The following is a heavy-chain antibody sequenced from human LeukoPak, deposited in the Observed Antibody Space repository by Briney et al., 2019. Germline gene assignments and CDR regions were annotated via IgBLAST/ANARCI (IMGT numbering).Heavy chain of an antibody. J-gene: IGHJ4*02. CDR2: IYYSGST. Sequence: SETLSLTCTVSGGSISSSNYYWGWIRQPPGKGLEWIGSIYYSGSTYYNPFLKSRVTISVDTSKNQFSLKLTSVTAADTAAYYCARDSAMGPPSFDYWGQGTLVTVSS. V-gene: IGHV4-39*07. D-gene: IGHD1-26*01. CDR3: ARDSAMGPPSFDY. CDR1: GGSISSSNYY.